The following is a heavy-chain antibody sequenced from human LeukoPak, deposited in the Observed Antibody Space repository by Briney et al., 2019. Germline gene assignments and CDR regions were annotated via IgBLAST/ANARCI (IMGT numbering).Heavy chain of an antibody. CDR2: IRYDGSNK. CDR3: AKDAGVSTPYYYYYYMDV. D-gene: IGHD6-13*01. CDR1: GFTFSSYG. V-gene: IGHV3-30*02. J-gene: IGHJ6*03. Sequence: GSLRLSCAASGFTFSSYGMHWVRQAPGKGLEWVAFIRYDGSNKYYADSVKGRFTISRDNSKNTLYLQMNSLRAEDTAVYYCAKDAGVSTPYYYYYYMDVWGKGTTVTVSS.